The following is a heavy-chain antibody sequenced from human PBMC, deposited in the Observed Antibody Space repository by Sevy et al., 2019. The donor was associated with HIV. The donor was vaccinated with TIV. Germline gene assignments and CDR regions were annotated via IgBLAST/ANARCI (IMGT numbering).Heavy chain of an antibody. Sequence: GGSLRLSCAASGFTFSSHSMNWVRQTPGKGLEWISYISGTGNSIYYADSVKGRFTISRDNAKNSLYLQLKSLRDEDTAIYYSARVPPYDDSNVSDFWGQGSLVTVSS. V-gene: IGHV3-48*02. D-gene: IGHD4-4*01. CDR3: ARVPPYDDSNVSDF. CDR2: ISGTGNSI. J-gene: IGHJ4*02. CDR1: GFTFSSHS.